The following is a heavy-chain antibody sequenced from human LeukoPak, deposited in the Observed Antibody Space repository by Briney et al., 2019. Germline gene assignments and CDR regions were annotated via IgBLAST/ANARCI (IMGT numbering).Heavy chain of an antibody. CDR1: GCTFTTYD. CDR2: MTPTSGNT. Sequence: AAVKVSCKASGCTFTTYDINWVRQATGQGLEWMGWMTPTSGNTGYAQKFQGRVTLTRNTSTNTAYMELSSLRSDDTAVYYCARNPYRSGAMDVWGQGTTVTVSS. D-gene: IGHD3-10*01. CDR3: ARNPYRSGAMDV. V-gene: IGHV1-8*02. J-gene: IGHJ6*02.